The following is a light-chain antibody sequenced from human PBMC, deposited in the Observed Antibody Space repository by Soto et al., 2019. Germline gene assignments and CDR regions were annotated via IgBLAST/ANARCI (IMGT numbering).Light chain of an antibody. CDR3: CSYAGNSVV. V-gene: IGLV2-23*02. CDR1: SGDVGSYNL. CDR2: EVT. Sequence: QSALTQPASVSGSPGQSITIPCTGTSGDVGSYNLVSWYQQHPGKAPKLLIYEVTERPSGVSNRFSGSKSGNTASLTISGLQPGDEADYYCCSYAGNSVVFGTGTKVTVL. J-gene: IGLJ1*01.